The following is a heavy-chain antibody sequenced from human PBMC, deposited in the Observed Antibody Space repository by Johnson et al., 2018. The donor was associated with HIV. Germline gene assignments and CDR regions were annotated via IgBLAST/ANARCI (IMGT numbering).Heavy chain of an antibody. J-gene: IGHJ3*02. CDR1: GFSFSSYG. CDR2: ISYDGSNK. D-gene: IGHD1-26*01. CDR3: ARARVGELLWAFDI. Sequence: QVQLVESGGGVVQPGRSLRLSCAASGFSFSSYGIHWVRQAPGKGLEWVAVISYDGSNKYYADSVKGRFTISRDNSKNTLYLQMNSLRGEDTAVYYCARARVGELLWAFDIWGQGTMVTVSS. V-gene: IGHV3-30*03.